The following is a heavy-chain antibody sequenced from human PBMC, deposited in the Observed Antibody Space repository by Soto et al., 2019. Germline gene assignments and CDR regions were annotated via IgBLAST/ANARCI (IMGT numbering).Heavy chain of an antibody. CDR1: GYPFTSYD. CDR2: MNPNSGNT. J-gene: IGHJ6*02. Sequence: XSVKVSCKASGYPFTSYDINWVRQATGQGLEWMGWMNPNSGNTVYAQKFQCRVTMTRNTSISTAYMELSSLRSEDTAVYYCARGYYDFWSGDYYYGMDVWGQGTTVTVSS. V-gene: IGHV1-8*01. CDR3: ARGYYDFWSGDYYYGMDV. D-gene: IGHD3-3*01.